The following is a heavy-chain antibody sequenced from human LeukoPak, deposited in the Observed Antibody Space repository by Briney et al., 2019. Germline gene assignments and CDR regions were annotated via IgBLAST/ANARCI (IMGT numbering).Heavy chain of an antibody. CDR2: INSDGSSA. CDR3: ARGSGYGVFDY. Sequence: GGSLRLSCAASGFTFCSYWMHWVRQAPGKGLVWVSRINSDGSSASYADSVKGRFTISRDNAKNTLYLQMNSLRAEDTAVYYCARGSGYGVFDYWGQGTLVTVSS. V-gene: IGHV3-74*01. CDR1: GFTFCSYW. J-gene: IGHJ4*02. D-gene: IGHD6-25*01.